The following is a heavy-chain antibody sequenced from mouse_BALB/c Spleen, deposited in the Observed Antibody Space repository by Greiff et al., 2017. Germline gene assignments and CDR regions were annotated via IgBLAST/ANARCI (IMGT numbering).Heavy chain of an antibody. D-gene: IGHD2-10*02. V-gene: IGHV5-2*03. CDR1: EYDFPSYY. CDR2: INSDGGST. J-gene: IGHJ3*01. Sequence: DVKLVESGGGLVQPGESLKLSCESNEYDFPSYYMSWVRKTPEKRLELVAAINSDGGSTYYPDTMERRFIISRDNTKKTLYLQMSSLRSEDSAVYYCERQGYGNSPFAYWGQGTLVTVSA. CDR3: ERQGYGNSPFAY.